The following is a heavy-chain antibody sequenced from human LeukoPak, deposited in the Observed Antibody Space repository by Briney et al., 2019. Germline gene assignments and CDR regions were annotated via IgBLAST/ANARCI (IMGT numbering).Heavy chain of an antibody. CDR2: IYYAGNT. D-gene: IGHD5-18*01. V-gene: IGHV4-39*07. CDR3: ASLGYSYGYPDY. CDR1: GGSISSSSYY. J-gene: IGHJ4*02. Sequence: SETLSLTCTVSGGSISSSSYYWGWIRQPPGKGLEWIGSIYYAGNTYYNLSLKSRVTISVDTSKNQFSLTLSSVSAADTAVYYCASLGYSYGYPDYWGQGTLVTVSS.